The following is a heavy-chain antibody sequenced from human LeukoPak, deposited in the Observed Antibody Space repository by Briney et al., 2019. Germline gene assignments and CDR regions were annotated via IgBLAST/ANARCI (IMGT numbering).Heavy chain of an antibody. Sequence: SETLSLTCTVSGGSISSSSYYWGWIRQPPGKGLEWIGSIYYSGSTYYNPSLKSRVTISVDTSKNQFSLKLSSVTAADTAVYYCARQGLDYYGSGIYYNWFDPWGQGTLVTVSS. J-gene: IGHJ5*02. D-gene: IGHD3-10*01. CDR3: ARQGLDYYGSGIYYNWFDP. CDR2: IYYSGST. CDR1: GGSISSSSYY. V-gene: IGHV4-39*01.